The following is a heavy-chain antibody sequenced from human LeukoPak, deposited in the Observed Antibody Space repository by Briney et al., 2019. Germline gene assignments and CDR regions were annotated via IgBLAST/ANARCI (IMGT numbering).Heavy chain of an antibody. CDR3: ARDDYGDYGEYFQH. J-gene: IGHJ1*01. CDR1: GDSVSSNSAA. D-gene: IGHD4-17*01. Sequence: SQTLSLTCAISGDSVSSNSAAWDWVRQSPSRGLEWLGRTYYRSKWYNDYAVSVKSRITINPDTSKNQFSLQLNSVTPEDTAVYYCARDDYGDYGEYFQHWGQGTLVTVSS. CDR2: TYYRSKWYN. V-gene: IGHV6-1*01.